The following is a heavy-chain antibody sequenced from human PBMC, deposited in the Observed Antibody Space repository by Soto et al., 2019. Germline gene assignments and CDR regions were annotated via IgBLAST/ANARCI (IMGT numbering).Heavy chain of an antibody. Sequence: QVQLVQSGAEVKKPGSSVKVSCKASGGTFSSYAIIWVRQAPGQGLEWMGGIIPIFGTANYAQKFQGRVTITADESTSTAYMELSSLRSEDTAVYYCAGAVLDWNDYYYYGMHVWGQGTTVTVSS. J-gene: IGHJ6*02. CDR2: IIPIFGTA. CDR3: AGAVLDWNDYYYYGMHV. D-gene: IGHD1-1*01. CDR1: GGTFSSYA. V-gene: IGHV1-69*12.